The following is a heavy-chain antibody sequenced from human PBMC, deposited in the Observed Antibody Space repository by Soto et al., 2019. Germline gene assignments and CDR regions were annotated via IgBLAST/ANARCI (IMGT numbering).Heavy chain of an antibody. J-gene: IGHJ4*02. Sequence: SETLSLTCAVYGGSFSGYYLSWIRQPPGKGLEWIGEINHSGSTNYNPSLKSRVTISVDTSKNQFSLKLSSVTAADTAVYYCARQGSSPLYYFDYWGQGTLVTVSS. CDR3: ARQGSSPLYYFDY. CDR2: INHSGST. CDR1: GGSFSGYY. D-gene: IGHD6-13*01. V-gene: IGHV4-34*01.